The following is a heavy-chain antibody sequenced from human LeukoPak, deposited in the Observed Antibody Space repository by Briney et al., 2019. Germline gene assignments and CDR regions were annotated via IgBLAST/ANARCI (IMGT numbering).Heavy chain of an antibody. CDR1: GYTFTSYG. V-gene: IGHV1-18*01. D-gene: IGHD3-3*01. J-gene: IGHJ4*02. CDR3: ARADFWSGYYNWGFDY. CDR2: ISAYNGNT. Sequence: GASVKVSCKASGYTFTSYGISWVRQAPGQGLEWMGWISAYNGNTNYAQKLQGRVTMTTDTSTSTAYMELRSLRSDDTAVYYCARADFWSGYYNWGFDYWGQGTLVTVSS.